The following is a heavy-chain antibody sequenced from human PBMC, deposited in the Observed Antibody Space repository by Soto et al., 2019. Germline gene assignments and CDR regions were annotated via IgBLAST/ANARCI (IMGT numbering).Heavy chain of an antibody. V-gene: IGHV1-69*01. CDR2: IIPMFGTT. CDR3: ARESPYTRTWERRGHYYHGMEV. Sequence: QVQLVQSGAEGEKPGSSVKVSCTASGGTFSSYAITWVRQAPGQGLEWMGGIIPMFGTTNFAQKFQGRVTITADESTSTASKELSSLRSEDLAVYYRARESPYTRTWERRGHYYHGMEVWGQGTTVTGSS. D-gene: IGHD1-26*01. CDR1: GGTFSSYA. J-gene: IGHJ6*02.